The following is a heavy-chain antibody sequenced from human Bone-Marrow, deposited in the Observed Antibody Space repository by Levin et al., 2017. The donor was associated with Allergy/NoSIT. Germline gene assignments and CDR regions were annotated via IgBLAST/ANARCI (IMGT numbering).Heavy chain of an antibody. Sequence: LSLPCAASGFRFSSHAMSWVRQAPGKGLEWVSGLSSSGATTYYTDSVKGRFTISRDNSKNTLYLQMNSLRVDDSAVYYCAKLVRRQTSNAFDMWGQGTMVNVSS. D-gene: IGHD2-21*01. CDR3: AKLVRRQTSNAFDM. CDR1: GFRFSSHA. V-gene: IGHV3-23*01. CDR2: LSSSGATT. J-gene: IGHJ3*02.